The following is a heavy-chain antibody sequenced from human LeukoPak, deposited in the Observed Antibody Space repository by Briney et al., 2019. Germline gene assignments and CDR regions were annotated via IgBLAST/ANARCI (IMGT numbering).Heavy chain of an antibody. J-gene: IGHJ3*01. CDR1: GYSFTGYY. CDR2: IIPKSGGT. D-gene: IGHD3-22*01. V-gene: IGHV1-2*02. CDR3: ARGGDYYDSSGYPDDAFDV. Sequence: PRASVKVSCKASGYSFTGYYVHWVRQDPGQGLEWMGWIIPKSGGTKYEQKFQGRVTMTRDTSISTAYMELSRLRSDDAAVFYCARGGDYYDSSGYPDDAFDVWGQGTLVTVSS.